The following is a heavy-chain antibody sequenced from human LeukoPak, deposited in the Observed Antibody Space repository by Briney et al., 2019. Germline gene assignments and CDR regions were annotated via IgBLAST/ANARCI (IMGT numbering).Heavy chain of an antibody. D-gene: IGHD2-2*01. CDR1: GGSISSYY. CDR2: IYYSGST. Sequence: SETLSLTCTVSGGSISSYYWSWIRQPPGKGLEWIGYIYYSGSTNYNPSPKSRVTISVDTSKNQFSLKLSSVTAADTAVYYCARYCSSTSCALDAFDIWGQGTMVTVSS. CDR3: ARYCSSTSCALDAFDI. V-gene: IGHV4-59*01. J-gene: IGHJ3*02.